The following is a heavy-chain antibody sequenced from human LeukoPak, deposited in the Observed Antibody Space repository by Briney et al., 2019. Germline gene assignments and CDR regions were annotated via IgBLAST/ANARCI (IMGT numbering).Heavy chain of an antibody. D-gene: IGHD3-10*01. CDR3: ARGVLWFGEGSWFDP. J-gene: IGHJ5*02. V-gene: IGHV3-30*04. CDR1: GFTFSSYV. CDR2: ISYDGSNE. Sequence: GGSLRLSCAASGFTFSSYVMHWVRQAPGKGLEWVAIISYDGSNEYYADSVKGRFTISRDNSKNTLYLQMNSLRAADTAVYYCARGVLWFGEGSWFDPWGQGTLVTVSS.